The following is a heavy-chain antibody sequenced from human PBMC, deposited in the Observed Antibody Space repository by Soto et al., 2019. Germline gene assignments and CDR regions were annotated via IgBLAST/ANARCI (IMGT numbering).Heavy chain of an antibody. CDR2: IWYDGSNK. J-gene: IGHJ6*02. D-gene: IGHD2-15*01. CDR3: ARDQGEKGSSPDMDV. Sequence: GGSLRLSCAASGFTFSSYGMHWVRQAPGKGLEWVAVIWYDGSNKYYADSVKGRFTISRDNSKDTLYLQMNSLRAEDTAVYYCARDQGEKGSSPDMDVWGQGTTVTVSS. V-gene: IGHV3-33*01. CDR1: GFTFSSYG.